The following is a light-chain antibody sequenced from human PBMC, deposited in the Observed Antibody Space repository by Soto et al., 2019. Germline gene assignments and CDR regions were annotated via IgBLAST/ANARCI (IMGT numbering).Light chain of an antibody. CDR2: GAS. V-gene: IGKV3-20*01. J-gene: IGKJ1*01. CDR3: QQSGT. Sequence: EIVLTQSPGTLSLSPGERATLSCRASQSVSSSYLAWYQQKPGQAPRLLIYGASSRATGIADRFSGSGSGTDFTLTISRLEPEDFAVYYCQQSGTFGQRTKVEIK. CDR1: QSVSSSY.